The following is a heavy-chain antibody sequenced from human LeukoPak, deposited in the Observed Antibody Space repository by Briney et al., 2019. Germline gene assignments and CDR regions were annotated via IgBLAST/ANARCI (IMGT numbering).Heavy chain of an antibody. Sequence: ASVKVSCKASGYTFTSYDINWVRQATGQGLEWMGRIIPILGIANYAQKFQGRVTITADKSTSTAYMELSSLRSEDTAVYYCARDPENIVVVPAAMGSGYYGMDVWGQGTTVTVSS. J-gene: IGHJ6*02. CDR2: IIPILGIA. D-gene: IGHD2-2*01. CDR3: ARDPENIVVVPAAMGSGYYGMDV. V-gene: IGHV1-69*04. CDR1: GYTFTSYD.